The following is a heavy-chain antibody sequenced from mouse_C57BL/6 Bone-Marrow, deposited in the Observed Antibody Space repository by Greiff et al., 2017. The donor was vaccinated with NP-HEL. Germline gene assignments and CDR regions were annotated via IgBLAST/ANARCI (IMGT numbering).Heavy chain of an antibody. D-gene: IGHD1-1*01. J-gene: IGHJ3*01. V-gene: IGHV1-9*01. CDR2: ILPGSGST. Sequence: QVQLQQSGAELMKPGASVKLSCKATGYTFTGYWIEWVKQRPGHGLEWIGEILPGSGSTNYNEKFKGKATFTADTSSNTAYMQLSSLTTEDSAIYYCARKITTVVASPWGQGTLVTVSA. CDR3: ARKITTVVASP. CDR1: GYTFTGYW.